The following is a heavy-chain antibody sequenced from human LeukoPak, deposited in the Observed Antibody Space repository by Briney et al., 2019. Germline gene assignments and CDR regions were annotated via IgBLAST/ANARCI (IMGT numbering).Heavy chain of an antibody. J-gene: IGHJ4*02. D-gene: IGHD5-18*01. CDR1: GFTFSSYG. CDR3: AKDRLNGYSYGSPFDY. Sequence: GGSLRLSCAASGFTFSSYGMHWVRQAPGKGLAWVAFTRYDGSNKYYADSVKGRFTISRDNSKNRLYLQMNSLRAEDTALYYCAKDRLNGYSYGSPFDYWGQGTLVTVSS. CDR2: TRYDGSNK. V-gene: IGHV3-30*02.